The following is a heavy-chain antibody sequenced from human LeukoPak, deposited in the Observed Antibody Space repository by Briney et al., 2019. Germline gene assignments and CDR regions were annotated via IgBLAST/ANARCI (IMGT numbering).Heavy chain of an antibody. V-gene: IGHV3-7*01. CDR3: ASGRQLGY. J-gene: IGHJ4*02. D-gene: IGHD6-13*01. CDR2: IKEDGSEK. Sequence: PGGSLRPSCAASGLTFSNYWMSWVRQAPGKGLEWVANIKEDGSEKYYVDSVKGRFTISRDNARNSLYLQMNSLRAEDTAVCYCASGRQLGYWGQGTLVTVSS. CDR1: GLTFSNYW.